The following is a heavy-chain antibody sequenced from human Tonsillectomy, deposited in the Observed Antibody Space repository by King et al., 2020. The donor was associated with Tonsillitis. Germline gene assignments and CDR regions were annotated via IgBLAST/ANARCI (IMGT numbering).Heavy chain of an antibody. CDR2: ISWNSGSI. V-gene: IGHV3-9*01. Sequence: EVQLVESGGGLVQPGRSLRLSCAASGFTFDNYGMHWVRQAPGKGLEWVSGISWNSGSIAYADSLKGRFTISRDNAKNSLYLQMNSLGPEDTALYYCAKYLSITSKYGMDVWGQGTTVTVSS. D-gene: IGHD1-14*01. J-gene: IGHJ6*02. CDR1: GFTFDNYG. CDR3: AKYLSITSKYGMDV.